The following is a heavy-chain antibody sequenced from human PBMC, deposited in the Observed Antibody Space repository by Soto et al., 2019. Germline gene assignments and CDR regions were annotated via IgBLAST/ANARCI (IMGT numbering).Heavy chain of an antibody. V-gene: IGHV4-34*01. J-gene: IGHJ6*02. Sequence: SETLSLTCAVYGGSFSGYYWSWIRQPPGKGLEWIGEINHSGSTNYNLSLKSRVTISVDTSKNQFSLKLSSVTAADTAVYYCARGTMVRGVIGYYYYGMDVWGQGTTVTVSS. CDR3: ARGTMVRGVIGYYYYGMDV. D-gene: IGHD3-10*01. CDR2: INHSGST. CDR1: GGSFSGYY.